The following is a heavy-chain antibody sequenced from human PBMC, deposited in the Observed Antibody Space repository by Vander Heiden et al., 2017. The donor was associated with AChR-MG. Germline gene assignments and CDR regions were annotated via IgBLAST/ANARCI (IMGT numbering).Heavy chain of an antibody. V-gene: IGHV4-39*01. J-gene: IGHJ4*02. CDR1: GGSISSSSYY. CDR3: VPSRGGSGDY. D-gene: IGHD3-10*01. CDR2: IYYSGSS. Sequence: QLQLQESGPGLVKPSETLSLTCTVPGGSISSSSYYWGWIRQPPGKGLEWIGSIYYSGSSDYNPSLKSRVTISVDTSKNQFSLKLSSVTAADTAVYYCVPSRGGSGDYWGQGTLVTVSS.